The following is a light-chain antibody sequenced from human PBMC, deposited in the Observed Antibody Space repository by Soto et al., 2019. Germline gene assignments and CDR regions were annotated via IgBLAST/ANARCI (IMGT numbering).Light chain of an antibody. CDR1: QGVSRK. Sequence: EIVMTQSPATLSVAPGERVTLSCRASQGVSRKLAWYQHKSGQAPRLLISGASAGDTGIPARFSGSGSGTEFTLTISSLQSEDCAIYYCQQYHTWPITFGGGTKVEIK. V-gene: IGKV3-15*01. CDR3: QQYHTWPIT. CDR2: GAS. J-gene: IGKJ4*01.